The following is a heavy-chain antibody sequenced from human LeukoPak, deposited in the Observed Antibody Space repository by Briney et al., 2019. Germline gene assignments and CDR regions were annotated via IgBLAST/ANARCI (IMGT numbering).Heavy chain of an antibody. CDR2: IKQVGSEK. Sequence: GGSLRLSCAASGFTFSSYWMSWVRQAPGKGLEWVANIKQVGSEKYYVDSVKGRFTISRDNAKNSLYLQMNSLRAEDTAVYYCARDWYDDFWSGGDYWGQGTLVTVSS. J-gene: IGHJ4*02. D-gene: IGHD3-3*01. V-gene: IGHV3-7*01. CDR1: GFTFSSYW. CDR3: ARDWYDDFWSGGDY.